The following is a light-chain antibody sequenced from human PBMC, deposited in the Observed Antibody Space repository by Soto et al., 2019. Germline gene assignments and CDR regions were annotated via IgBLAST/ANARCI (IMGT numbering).Light chain of an antibody. V-gene: IGLV1-40*01. CDR1: SSNIGAGYD. CDR3: QSYDSSLSGSGV. J-gene: IGLJ1*01. CDR2: GNS. Sequence: QRVLKRVASGSGVAGQGGSISYTGSSSNIGAGYDVHWYQQLPGTAPKLLIYGNSNRPSGVPDRFPGSKSGTSASLAITGLQAEDEADYYCQSYDSSLSGSGVFGTGTKVTVL.